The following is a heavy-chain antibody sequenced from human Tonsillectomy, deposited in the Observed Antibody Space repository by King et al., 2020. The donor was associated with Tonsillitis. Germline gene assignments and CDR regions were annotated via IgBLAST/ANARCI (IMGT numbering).Heavy chain of an antibody. D-gene: IGHD1-1*01. CDR3: ARGWIGTTFYSDY. V-gene: IGHV4-34*01. Sequence: VQLQQWGAGLLKPSETLSLTCAVYGGSLSGYHWSGIRQSPGRGLEYVGEIRYSGSTNHNPSLKSRVTILVDKPKNQFSLKLNSVTAADTAVYFCARGWIGTTFYSDYWGQGTLVTVSS. CDR1: GGSLSGYH. CDR2: IRYSGST. J-gene: IGHJ4*02.